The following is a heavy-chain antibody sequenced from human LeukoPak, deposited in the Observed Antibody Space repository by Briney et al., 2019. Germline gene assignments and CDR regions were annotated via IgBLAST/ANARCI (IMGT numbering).Heavy chain of an antibody. D-gene: IGHD1-14*01. CDR1: GYTFTSYD. CDR2: MNPNSGNT. CDR3: ARDLVSGHNWFDP. J-gene: IGHJ5*02. V-gene: IGHV1-8*01. Sequence: ASVTVSCKASGYTFTSYDINWVRQATGQGLEWMGWMNPNSGNTGYAQKFQGRVTMTRNTSISTAYMELSSLRSEDTAVYYCARDLVSGHNWFDPGGQGTLVTVSS.